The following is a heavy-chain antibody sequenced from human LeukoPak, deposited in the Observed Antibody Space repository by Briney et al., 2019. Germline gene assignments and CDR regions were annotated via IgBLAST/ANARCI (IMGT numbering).Heavy chain of an antibody. CDR2: ISSSSSYI. CDR3: AREGLWFGELTPHYYYYMDV. Sequence: PGGSLRLSCAASGFTFSSYSMNWVRQAPGKGLEWVSSISSSSSYIYYADSVKGRFTFSRDNAKNSLYLQMNSLRAEDTAVYYCAREGLWFGELTPHYYYYMDVWGKGTTVTVSS. CDR1: GFTFSSYS. V-gene: IGHV3-21*01. D-gene: IGHD3-10*01. J-gene: IGHJ6*03.